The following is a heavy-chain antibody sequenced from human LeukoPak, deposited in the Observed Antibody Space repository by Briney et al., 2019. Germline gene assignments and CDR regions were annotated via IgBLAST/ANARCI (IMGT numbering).Heavy chain of an antibody. CDR3: ARASYYDSRGYADF. CDR2: ISSYSGNT. J-gene: IGHJ4*02. CDR1: RYTFTIYG. V-gene: IGHV1-18*01. D-gene: IGHD3-22*01. Sequence: APLKLSCKASRYTFTIYGVSSVPEAPGPGLEWMGWISSYSGNTNYAQKFQGRVTMTTDTSTSTADMELRSLRSDDTAVYYCARASYYDSRGYADFWGQGTLVTVSS.